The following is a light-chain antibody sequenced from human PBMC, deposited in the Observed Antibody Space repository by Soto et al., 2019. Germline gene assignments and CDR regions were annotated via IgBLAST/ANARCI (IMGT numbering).Light chain of an antibody. Sequence: EIVLTQSPATLSLSPGERATLSCRASQSVSSYLAWYQQKPGQAPMLLIYDASNRATGIPARFSGSGSGTDFTLTISSLEPEDFAVYYCQQRNTIGPGTKVDIK. CDR3: QQRNT. CDR1: QSVSSY. CDR2: DAS. J-gene: IGKJ3*01. V-gene: IGKV3-11*01.